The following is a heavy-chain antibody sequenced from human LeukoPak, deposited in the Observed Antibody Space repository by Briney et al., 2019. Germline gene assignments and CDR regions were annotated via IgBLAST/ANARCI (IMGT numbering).Heavy chain of an antibody. V-gene: IGHV3-30-3*01. Sequence: GGSLRLACAAPGFTFNSYTMHWVRQAPGKGLEWVAVMSSDGNKKFYAEYVKGRFTISRDNSKNTLYLQMNSLRAEDTAVYYCAKDGVVPAPPFDYWGQGTLVTVSS. CDR1: GFTFNSYT. CDR2: MSSDGNKK. CDR3: AKDGVVPAPPFDY. J-gene: IGHJ4*02. D-gene: IGHD2-2*01.